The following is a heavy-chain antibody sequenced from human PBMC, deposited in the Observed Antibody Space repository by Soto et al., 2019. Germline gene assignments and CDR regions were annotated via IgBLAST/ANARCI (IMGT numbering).Heavy chain of an antibody. J-gene: IGHJ6*02. CDR2: IYYSGST. CDR3: VRDRSVMPSRMDV. D-gene: IGHD3-16*01. CDR1: GGSISSGDYY. Sequence: QVQLQESGPGLVKPSQTLSLTCTVSGGSISSGDYYWSWIRQPPGKGLEWIGYIYYSGSTYYNPSLISRLTISVDTPKNQFSLKLSSVTAADTAVYYCVRDRSVMPSRMDVWGQGTTVTVSS. V-gene: IGHV4-30-4*01.